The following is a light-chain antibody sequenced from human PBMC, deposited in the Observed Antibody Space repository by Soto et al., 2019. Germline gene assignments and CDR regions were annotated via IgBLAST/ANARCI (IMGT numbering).Light chain of an antibody. J-gene: IGKJ5*01. CDR1: QSVGSF. V-gene: IGKV3-11*01. CDR2: DTS. CDR3: QQRNSWPPTFT. Sequence: IVMTQSPATLSVSPGERETLSCRASQSVGSFLAWYQQKPGQAPRLLIYDTSIRATGIPARFSGSGSGTDFTLTISSLEPEDFAVYYCQQRNSWPPTFTFAQGTRLEI.